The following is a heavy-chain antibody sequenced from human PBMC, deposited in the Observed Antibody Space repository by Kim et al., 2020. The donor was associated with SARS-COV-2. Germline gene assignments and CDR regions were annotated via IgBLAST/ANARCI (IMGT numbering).Heavy chain of an antibody. J-gene: IGHJ4*01. D-gene: IGHD5-12*01. Sequence: GGSLRLSCAASGFTFSNYAMHWVRQAPGKGLEWVAVISYDGSNKYYADSVKGRFTISRDNSKNTLYLQMNSLRAEDTDVYYCARTDGYNAPFDYWGQGT. CDR1: GFTFSNYA. V-gene: IGHV3-30-3*01. CDR3: ARTDGYNAPFDY. CDR2: ISYDGSNK.